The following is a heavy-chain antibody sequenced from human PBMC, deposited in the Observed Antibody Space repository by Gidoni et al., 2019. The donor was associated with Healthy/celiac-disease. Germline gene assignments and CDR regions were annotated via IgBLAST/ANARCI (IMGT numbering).Heavy chain of an antibody. J-gene: IGHJ5*02. D-gene: IGHD2-2*01. CDR3: ARDLGHIVVVPAAIWFDP. CDR1: GYSISSGYY. CDR2: IYHSGST. V-gene: IGHV4-38-2*02. Sequence: QVQLQESGPGLVKPSEPLSLTCTVSGYSISSGYYWGWIRQPPGKGLEWIGSIYHSGSTYYNPSLKSRVTISVDTSKNQFSLKLSSVTAADTAVYYCARDLGHIVVVPAAIWFDPWGQGTLVTVSS.